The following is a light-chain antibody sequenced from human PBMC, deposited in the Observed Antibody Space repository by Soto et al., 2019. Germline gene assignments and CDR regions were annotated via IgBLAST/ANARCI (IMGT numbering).Light chain of an antibody. Sequence: QSVLTQPPSVSGAPGQRVTISCTGSSSNVGSYNRVYWYQQLPGTAPKLMIYRDSNRPSGVPDPVSGSKSGNTASLTISGVEDEDEDYYHCNSNTSSSTGVFGGGTKVTVL. J-gene: IGLJ3*02. V-gene: IGLV2-18*02. CDR2: RDS. CDR1: SSNVGSYNR. CDR3: NSNTSSSTGV.